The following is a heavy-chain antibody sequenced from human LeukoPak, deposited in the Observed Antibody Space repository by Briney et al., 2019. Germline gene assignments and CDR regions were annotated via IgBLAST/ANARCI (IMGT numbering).Heavy chain of an antibody. V-gene: IGHV1-2*02. CDR1: GYTFTGYY. J-gene: IGHJ4*02. CDR2: INPNSGGT. D-gene: IGHD1-26*01. CDR3: ASPPGATTQRGLWTSL. Sequence: PKASVKVSCKASGYTFTGYYMHWVRQAPGQGLEWMGWINPNSGGTNYAQKFQGRVTMTRDTSISTAYMELSRLRSDDTAVYYCASPPGATTQRGLWTSLWGQGTLVTVSS.